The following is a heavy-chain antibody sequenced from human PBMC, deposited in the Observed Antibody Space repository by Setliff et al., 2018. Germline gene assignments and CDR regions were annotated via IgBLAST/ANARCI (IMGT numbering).Heavy chain of an antibody. V-gene: IGHV1-8*02. CDR1: GYTSTSYD. Sequence: ASVKVSCKASGYTSTSYDINWVRQATGQGLEWMGWMNPNSGNTGYAQKFQGRVTMTRNTSISTAYMELSSLRSEDTAVYYCARDPRGYSGFDRFRGAFNIWGQGTMVTVSS. CDR3: ARDPRGYSGFDRFRGAFNI. CDR2: MNPNSGNT. J-gene: IGHJ3*02. D-gene: IGHD5-12*01.